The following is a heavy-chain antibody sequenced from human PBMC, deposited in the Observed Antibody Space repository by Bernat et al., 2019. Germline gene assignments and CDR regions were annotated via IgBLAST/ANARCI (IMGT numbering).Heavy chain of an antibody. Sequence: VQLVESGGGLVEPGGSLRLSCAASGFTFNNAWMSWVRQAPGKGLEWIGNIHYSGSTYYNPSLRSRVTISVDTSQNQFSLRLSSVTAADTAVFYCARLGSSTAWYNFDLWGRGTLVTVSS. J-gene: IGHJ2*01. CDR1: GFTFNNAW. CDR2: IHYSGST. V-gene: IGHV4-59*04. D-gene: IGHD6-19*01. CDR3: ARLGSSTAWYNFDL.